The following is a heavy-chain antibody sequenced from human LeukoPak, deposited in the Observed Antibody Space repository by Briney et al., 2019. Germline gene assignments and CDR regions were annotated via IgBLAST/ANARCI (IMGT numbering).Heavy chain of an antibody. Sequence: GGSLRLSCAASGFTFSSYEMNWVRQAPGKGLEWVSYISSSGSTIYYADSVKGRFTISRDNAKNSLYLQMNSLRAEDTAVYYCARADYVWGSYRYNFYMDVWGKGTTVTVSS. CDR1: GFTFSSYE. D-gene: IGHD3-16*02. CDR2: ISSSGSTI. V-gene: IGHV3-48*03. CDR3: ARADYVWGSYRYNFYMDV. J-gene: IGHJ6*03.